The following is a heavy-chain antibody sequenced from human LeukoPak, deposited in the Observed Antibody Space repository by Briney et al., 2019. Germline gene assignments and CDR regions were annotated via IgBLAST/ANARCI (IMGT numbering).Heavy chain of an antibody. Sequence: ASVKVSCKASGYTFTGYYFHWVRQAPGQGLEWMGWINPNSGDTNYAQKFQGRVTMTRDTSISTAYMELSRLRSDDTAVYYCARGGRYCIGGSCYEGLDYWGQGTLVTVSS. D-gene: IGHD2-15*01. V-gene: IGHV1-2*02. J-gene: IGHJ4*02. CDR1: GYTFTGYY. CDR3: ARGGRYCIGGSCYEGLDY. CDR2: INPNSGDT.